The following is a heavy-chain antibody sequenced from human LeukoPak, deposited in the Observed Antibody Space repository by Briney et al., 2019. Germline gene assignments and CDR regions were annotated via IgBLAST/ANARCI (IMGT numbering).Heavy chain of an antibody. CDR2: LSGSGGST. J-gene: IGHJ4*02. CDR1: GFLLSNYD. D-gene: IGHD4-17*01. V-gene: IGHV3-23*01. CDR3: ARGVTVTTDF. Sequence: GGSLRLSCAASGFLLSNYDMNWVRQAPGSGLEWVSGLSGSGGSTFYADSVKGRFTISRDNSKNTVYLQMNSLRGEDTATYYCARGVTVTTDFWGQGTLVTVSS.